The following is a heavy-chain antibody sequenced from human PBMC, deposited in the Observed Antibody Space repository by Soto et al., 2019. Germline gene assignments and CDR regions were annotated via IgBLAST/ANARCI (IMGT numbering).Heavy chain of an antibody. Sequence: PGGSLRLSCAASGFTFSSYAMHWVRQAPGKGLEWVAVISYDGSNKYYADSVKGRFTISRDNSKNTLYLQMNSLRAEDTAVYYCARHGGPAIVVVSGVFDIWGQGTMVTVSS. J-gene: IGHJ3*02. CDR3: ARHGGPAIVVVSGVFDI. CDR1: GFTFSSYA. D-gene: IGHD3-22*01. CDR2: ISYDGSNK. V-gene: IGHV3-30-3*01.